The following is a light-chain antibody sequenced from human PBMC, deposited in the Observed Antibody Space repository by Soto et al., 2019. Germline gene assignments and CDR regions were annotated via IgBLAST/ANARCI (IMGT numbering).Light chain of an antibody. J-gene: IGKJ4*01. CDR3: PQYDTLPLT. CDR2: VAS. CDR1: QDISNY. Sequence: DIQMTQSPSSLSASVGDSVTFSCQASQDISNYVNWYQQRPGKAPTLLISVASNLEWGVPSSFSGRGSGTHFTVTISSLQPEDVETYYCPQYDTLPLTFGGGTKVEIK. V-gene: IGKV1-33*01.